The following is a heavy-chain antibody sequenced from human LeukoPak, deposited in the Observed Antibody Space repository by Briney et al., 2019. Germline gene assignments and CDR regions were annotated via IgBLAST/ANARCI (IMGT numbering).Heavy chain of an antibody. Sequence: GGSLRLSCAASGFTFSSYAMSWVRQAPGKGLEWVSAISGSGGGTYYADSVKGRFTISRDNSKNTLYLQMNSLRAEDTAVYYCAKVGADSDGYYFDYWGQGTLVTVSS. V-gene: IGHV3-23*01. D-gene: IGHD1-26*01. CDR3: AKVGADSDGYYFDY. J-gene: IGHJ4*02. CDR1: GFTFSSYA. CDR2: ISGSGGGT.